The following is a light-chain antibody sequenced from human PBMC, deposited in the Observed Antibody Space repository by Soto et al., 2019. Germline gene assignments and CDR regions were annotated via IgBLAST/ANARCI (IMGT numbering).Light chain of an antibody. J-gene: IGKJ1*01. CDR1: QSVSSN. V-gene: IGKV3-15*01. CDR3: QQYNNWRRS. CDR2: GAS. Sequence: EIVMTQSPATLSVSPGERATLSCRASQSVSSNLAWYQQKPGQAPRLLIYGASTRATGIPARFSGSGSGTEFTLTISSLQSEDFAVYHCQQYNNWRRSFCQGTKVEIK.